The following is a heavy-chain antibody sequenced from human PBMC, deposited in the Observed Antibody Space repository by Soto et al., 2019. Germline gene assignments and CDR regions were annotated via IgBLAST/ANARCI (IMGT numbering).Heavy chain of an antibody. CDR1: GWSLTDSF. Sequence: SETLSLTCTVSGWSLTDSFWNWIRQPPGKGLEWIGEIHHSGISNYNPSLKSRVAMSVDTSKNQFSLKMTSVTAADTAVYYCAVTGTYNWFDPWGQGTLVTVS. CDR3: AVTGTYNWFDP. V-gene: IGHV4-34*01. D-gene: IGHD7-27*01. J-gene: IGHJ5*02. CDR2: IHHSGIS.